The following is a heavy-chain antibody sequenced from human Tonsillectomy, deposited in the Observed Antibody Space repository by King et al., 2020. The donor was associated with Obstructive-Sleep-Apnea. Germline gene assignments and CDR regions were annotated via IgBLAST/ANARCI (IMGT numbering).Heavy chain of an antibody. D-gene: IGHD3-22*01. CDR3: AVSRYYYDNNGFFFNY. J-gene: IGHJ4*02. CDR1: GYNFASYW. Sequence: QLVQSGAEVKKPGESLKISCKGSGYNFASYWIGWVRQMPGKGLEWMGIIYPGDSDSRYSPYFQGQVTISADKSISTAYLQWSSLQASDTAIYYCAVSRYYYDNNGFFFNYWGQGSLVTVSS. V-gene: IGHV5-51*01. CDR2: IYPGDSDS.